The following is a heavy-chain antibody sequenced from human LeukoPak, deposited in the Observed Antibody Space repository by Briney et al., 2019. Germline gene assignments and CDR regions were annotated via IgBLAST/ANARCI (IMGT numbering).Heavy chain of an antibody. CDR2: IHPNTGAT. CDR1: GYTFTDYY. V-gene: IGHV1-2*02. Sequence: ASVKVSCKTSGYTFTDYYLHWVRQAPGQGLEWVGWIHPNTGATHYAQKFQGRLTMTRDTSISTVYMELTRLRSDDTAVYYCARGETYGSGTYYPDQWGQGTLVTVAS. J-gene: IGHJ4*02. CDR3: ARGETYGSGTYYPDQ. D-gene: IGHD3-10*01.